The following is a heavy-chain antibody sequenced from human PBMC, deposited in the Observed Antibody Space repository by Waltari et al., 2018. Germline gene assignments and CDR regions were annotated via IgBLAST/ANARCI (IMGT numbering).Heavy chain of an antibody. CDR2: INHSGRT. D-gene: IGHD4-17*01. CDR1: GGSFSGYY. V-gene: IGHV4-34*01. CDR3: ASRLAVTTLYYFDY. J-gene: IGHJ4*02. Sequence: QVQLQQWGAGLLKPSETLSLTCAVYGGSFSGYYWSWIRQPPGKGLEWIGEINHSGRTNYNPSLKSRVTISVDTSKNQFSLKLSSVTAADTAVYYCASRLAVTTLYYFDYWGQGTLVTVSS.